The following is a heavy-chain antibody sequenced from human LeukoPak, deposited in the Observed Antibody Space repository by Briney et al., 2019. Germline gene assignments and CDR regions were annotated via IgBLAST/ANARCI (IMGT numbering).Heavy chain of an antibody. D-gene: IGHD2-2*01. CDR1: GFTFSSYA. CDR3: AKLSCSTSREYYYGMDV. Sequence: GGSLRLSCAASGFTFSSYAMSWVRQAPGKGLEWVSAISGSGGSTYYADSVKGRFTISRDNSKNTLYLQMNSLRAEDTAVYYCAKLSCSTSREYYYGMDVWGKGTTVTVSS. V-gene: IGHV3-23*01. CDR2: ISGSGGST. J-gene: IGHJ6*04.